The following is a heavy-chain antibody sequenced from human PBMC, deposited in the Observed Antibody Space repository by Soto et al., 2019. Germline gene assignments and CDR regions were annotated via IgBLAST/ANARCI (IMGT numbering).Heavy chain of an antibody. CDR3: TTAKGYSYGLPDDFDY. V-gene: IGHV3-15*01. D-gene: IGHD5-18*01. CDR2: IKSKTDGGTT. J-gene: IGHJ4*02. CDR1: GFTFSNAW. Sequence: GGSLRLSWAASGFTFSNAWMSWVRQAPGKGLEWVGRIKSKTDGGTTDYAAPVKGRFTISRDDSKNTLYLQMNSLKTEDTAVYYCTTAKGYSYGLPDDFDYWGQGTLVTVSS.